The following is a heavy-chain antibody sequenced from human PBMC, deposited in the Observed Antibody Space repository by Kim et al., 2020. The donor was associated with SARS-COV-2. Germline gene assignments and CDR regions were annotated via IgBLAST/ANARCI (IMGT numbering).Heavy chain of an antibody. CDR2: IKQDGSEK. CDR3: ARFRDSRGYYNAFDY. CDR1: GFTFSNFW. Sequence: GGSLRLSCSASGFTFSNFWMSWVRQVPGKGLEWVANIKQDGSEKYYVDSVKGRFTISRDNAKNSLYLQMNSLRAEDKAVYYCARFRDSRGYYNAFDYWGQGTLVTVSS. J-gene: IGHJ4*02. D-gene: IGHD3-10*01. V-gene: IGHV3-7*03.